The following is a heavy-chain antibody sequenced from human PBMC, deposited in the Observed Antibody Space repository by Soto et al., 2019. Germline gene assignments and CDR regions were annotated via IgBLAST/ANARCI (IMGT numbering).Heavy chain of an antibody. CDR1: GYTFTGYY. CDR2: IDPDTGDT. J-gene: IGHJ4*02. CDR3: ARGPLE. V-gene: IGHV1-2*02. Sequence: QVRLVQSGAEVKKPGASVKVSCKASGYTFTGYYLHWVRQAPGRGPEWMGRIDPDTGDTDSSHKYHGRVTLTRDTAIDTAYMEVTGLTLDDTATYYCARGPLEWGQGTLVTVSS.